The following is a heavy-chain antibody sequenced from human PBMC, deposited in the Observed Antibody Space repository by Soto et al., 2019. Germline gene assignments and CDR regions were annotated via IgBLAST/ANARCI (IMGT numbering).Heavy chain of an antibody. CDR3: ARVRVDYGSGTTYYYYGMDV. J-gene: IGHJ6*02. CDR2: IIPIFGTA. V-gene: IGHV1-69*13. Sequence: GASVKVSCKASGGTFSSYAISWVRQAPGQGLEWMGGIIPIFGTANYAQKFQGRVTIIADESTSTAYMELSSLRSEDTAVYYCARVRVDYGSGTTYYYYGMDVWGQGTTVTVSS. CDR1: GGTFSSYA. D-gene: IGHD3-10*01.